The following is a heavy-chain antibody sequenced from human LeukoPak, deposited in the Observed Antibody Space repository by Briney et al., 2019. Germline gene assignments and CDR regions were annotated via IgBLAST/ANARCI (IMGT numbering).Heavy chain of an antibody. V-gene: IGHV3-23*01. Sequence: GGSLRLSCAASGFTFSNYAMSWVRQAPGKGLEWVSAITGSGGNTYYADSVKGRCTISRDNSKNTVFLQMNSLRAEDTAVYYCAKWGDYDVLTGYYVSDYWGQGTLVTVSS. CDR3: AKWGDYDVLTGYYVSDY. CDR1: GFTFSNYA. D-gene: IGHD3-9*01. CDR2: ITGSGGNT. J-gene: IGHJ4*02.